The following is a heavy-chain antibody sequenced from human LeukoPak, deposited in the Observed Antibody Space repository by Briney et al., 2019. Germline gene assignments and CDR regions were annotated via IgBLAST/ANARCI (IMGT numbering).Heavy chain of an antibody. D-gene: IGHD6-19*01. CDR3: AKGGIAMADYYFDY. Sequence: GGSLRLSCAASGFTFSSYAMSWVRQAPGKGLKWVSTINDNGDGTYYADSVKGRFTISRDNSKNTLSLQMNSLRAEDTAVYYCAKGGIAMADYYFDYWGQGTLVTVSS. CDR2: INDNGDGT. V-gene: IGHV3-23*01. J-gene: IGHJ4*02. CDR1: GFTFSSYA.